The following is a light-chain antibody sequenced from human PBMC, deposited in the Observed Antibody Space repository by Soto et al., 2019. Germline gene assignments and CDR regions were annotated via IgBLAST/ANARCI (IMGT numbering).Light chain of an antibody. CDR2: EVS. CDR1: SSDVGGYNY. Sequence: QSALTQPASVSGSPGQSITISCTGTSSDVGGYNYVSWYQQHPGKAPKLMIYEVSNRPSGVYNRFSGSKSGNTASLTISGLQAEDEAEYYCSSYTSSSTYVFGTGTKLTVL. V-gene: IGLV2-14*01. CDR3: SSYTSSSTYV. J-gene: IGLJ1*01.